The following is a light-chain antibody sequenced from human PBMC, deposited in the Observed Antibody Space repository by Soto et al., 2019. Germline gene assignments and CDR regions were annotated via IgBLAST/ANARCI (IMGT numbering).Light chain of an antibody. CDR2: SNN. CDR3: ATWDDSLNGWV. J-gene: IGLJ2*01. V-gene: IGLV1-44*01. CDR1: SSNIESNT. Sequence: QPVLTQPPSASGTPGQRVTIACSGGSSNIESNTVNWYQQVPGTASKLLVYSNNQRPSGVPDRFSGSQAGTSASLAISGLQSEDEADYYCATWDDSLNGWVIGGGTKVTVL.